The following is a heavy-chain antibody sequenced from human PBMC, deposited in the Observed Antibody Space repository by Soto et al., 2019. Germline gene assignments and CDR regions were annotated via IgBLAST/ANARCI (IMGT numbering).Heavy chain of an antibody. Sequence: QVQLVESGGGVVQPGRSLRLSCAASGFTFSSYGMHWVRQAPGKGLEWVAVIWYDGSNKYYADSVKGRFTISRDNSKNTVYLQMNSLRAGDTAVYYGARGGLVITTGGGFDYWGQGTLVTVSS. V-gene: IGHV3-33*01. J-gene: IGHJ4*02. CDR1: GFTFSSYG. D-gene: IGHD3-22*01. CDR2: IWYDGSNK. CDR3: ARGGLVITTGGGFDY.